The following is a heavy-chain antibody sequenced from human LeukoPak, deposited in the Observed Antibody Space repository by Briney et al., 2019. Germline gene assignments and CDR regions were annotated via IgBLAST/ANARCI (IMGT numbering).Heavy chain of an antibody. J-gene: IGHJ4*02. D-gene: IGHD3-9*01. V-gene: IGHV4-31*03. CDR1: GGSISSGGYC. CDR3: ARILTGYYPYFDY. Sequence: SETLSLTCTVSGGSISSGGYCWSWIRQHPGKGLEWIGYIYYSGSTYYSPSLKSRVTISVDTSKNQFSLKLSSVTAADTAVYYCARILTGYYPYFDYWGQGTLVTVSS. CDR2: IYYSGST.